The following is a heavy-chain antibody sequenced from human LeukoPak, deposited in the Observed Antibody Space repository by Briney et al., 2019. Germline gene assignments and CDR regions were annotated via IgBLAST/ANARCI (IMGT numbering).Heavy chain of an antibody. CDR2: ISSSSSYI. J-gene: IGHJ4*02. V-gene: IGHV3-21*01. Sequence: GGSLRLSCAASGFTFSSYSMTWVRQAPGKGLEWVSSISSSSSYIYYADSVKGRFTISRDNAKNSLYLQMNSLRAEDTAVYYCARAPDYYDILTGYTDYWGQGTLVTVSS. CDR1: GFTFSSYS. CDR3: ARAPDYYDILTGYTDY. D-gene: IGHD3-9*01.